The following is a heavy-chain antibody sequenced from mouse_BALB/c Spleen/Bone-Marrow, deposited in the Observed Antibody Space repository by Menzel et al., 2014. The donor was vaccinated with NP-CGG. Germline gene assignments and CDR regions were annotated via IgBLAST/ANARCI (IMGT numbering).Heavy chain of an antibody. Sequence: EVQLVESGPRLVKPSQTLSLTCSVTGDSITSGYWNWIRKFPGNKLEYMGHISYSGSTYCNPSLKSRISITRDTSTNQYYLQLNSVTTEDTATYYCARRDYGKHFDVWGAGTTVTVSS. CDR2: ISYSGST. CDR1: GDSITSGY. V-gene: IGHV3-8*02. J-gene: IGHJ1*01. CDR3: ARRDYGKHFDV. D-gene: IGHD2-1*01.